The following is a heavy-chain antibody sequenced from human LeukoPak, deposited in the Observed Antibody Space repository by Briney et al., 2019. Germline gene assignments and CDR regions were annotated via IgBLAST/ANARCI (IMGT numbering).Heavy chain of an antibody. D-gene: IGHD7-27*01. CDR3: ATSLGPLTEY. V-gene: IGHV3-74*01. Sequence: GGSLRLSCAASGFAFSSNWMHWVRQTPGKGLVWVSRINSGGSGTSYAASVEGRFTISRDNVKNALYLQMDSLRAEDTAVYYCATSLGPLTEYWGQGTLVTVSS. CDR1: GFAFSSNW. CDR2: INSGGSGT. J-gene: IGHJ4*02.